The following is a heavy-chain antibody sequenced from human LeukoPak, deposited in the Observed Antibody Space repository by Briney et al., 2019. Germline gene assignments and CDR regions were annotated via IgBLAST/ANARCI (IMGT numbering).Heavy chain of an antibody. CDR2: IYTSGST. CDR3: AGTTKARSRSLWIQLLDV. CDR1: GGSISSYY. Sequence: SETLSLTCTVSGGSISSYYWSWIRQPPGKGLEWIGYIYTSGSTNYNPSLKSRVTISVDTSKNQFSLKLSSVTAADTAVYYCAGTTKARSRSLWIQLLDVWGKGTTVTVSS. J-gene: IGHJ6*04. D-gene: IGHD5-18*01. V-gene: IGHV4-4*09.